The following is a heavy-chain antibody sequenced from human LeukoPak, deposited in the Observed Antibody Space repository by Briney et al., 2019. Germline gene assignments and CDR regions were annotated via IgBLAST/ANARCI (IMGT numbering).Heavy chain of an antibody. CDR2: TSGSGGST. CDR3: AKYQAYYYGSGSLGGHDY. J-gene: IGHJ4*02. Sequence: GGSLRLSCAASGFTFSSYAMSWVRQAPGKGLEWVSATSGSGGSTYYADSVKGRFTISRDNSKSTLYLQMNSLRAEDTAVYYCAKYQAYYYGSGSLGGHDYWGQGTLVTVSS. V-gene: IGHV3-23*01. CDR1: GFTFSSYA. D-gene: IGHD3-10*01.